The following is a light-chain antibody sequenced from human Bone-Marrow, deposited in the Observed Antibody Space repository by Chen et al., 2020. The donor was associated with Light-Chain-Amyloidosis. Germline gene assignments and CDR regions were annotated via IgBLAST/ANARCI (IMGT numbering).Light chain of an antibody. Sequence: QFALTQPAYVSGSPGQSITIACTGTSSDVGGDNHVSWYQQHPDKAPKLMIYEVTNRPSWVPDRFSGSKSDNTASLTISGLQTEDEADYFCSSYTITNTLVFGSGTRVTVL. CDR3: SSYTITNTLV. J-gene: IGLJ1*01. V-gene: IGLV2-14*01. CDR1: SSDVGGDNH. CDR2: EVT.